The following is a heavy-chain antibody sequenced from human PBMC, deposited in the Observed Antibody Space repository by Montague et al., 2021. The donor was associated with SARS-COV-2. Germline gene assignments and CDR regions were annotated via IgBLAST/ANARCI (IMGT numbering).Heavy chain of an antibody. CDR2: MSYDGSNK. D-gene: IGHD6-19*01. CDR1: GFTFNNYA. Sequence: SLRLSCAASGFTFNNYAMHWVRRAPGKGLEWVAIMSYDGSNKYYADSVKGRFAISRDNSKNTLYLQMNSLRAEDTAVYYCVRASLIKARIAVTGTTVYWGQGTLVTISS. V-gene: IGHV3-30*09. J-gene: IGHJ4*02. CDR3: VRASLIKARIAVTGTTVY.